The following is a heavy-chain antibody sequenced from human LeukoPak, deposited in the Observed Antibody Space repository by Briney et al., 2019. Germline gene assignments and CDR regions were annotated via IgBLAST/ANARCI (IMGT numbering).Heavy chain of an antibody. D-gene: IGHD5-18*01. Sequence: PGGSLRLSCAASGTFSEYWMSWVRQAPGKGLEWVANIKEDGSQKYYVDSVKGRFTISRDNAKNSLYLQMNSLRVDDTAVYYCVRDRPPDTTIVRLDSWDQGTLVTVSS. CDR3: VRDRPPDTTIVRLDS. V-gene: IGHV3-7*04. CDR2: IKEDGSQK. J-gene: IGHJ4*02. CDR1: GTFSEYW.